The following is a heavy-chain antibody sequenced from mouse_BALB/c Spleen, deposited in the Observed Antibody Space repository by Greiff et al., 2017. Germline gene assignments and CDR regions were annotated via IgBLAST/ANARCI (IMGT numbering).Heavy chain of an antibody. CDR1: GYTFTSYY. D-gene: IGHD1-1*01. J-gene: IGHJ3*01. Sequence: QVHVKQSEAELVKPGASVKLSCKASGYTFTSYYMYWVKQRPGQGLEWIGEINPSNGGTNFNEKFKSKATLTVDKSSSTAYMQLSSLTSEDSAVYYCTRSRGSSYGFAYWGQGTLVTVSA. V-gene: IGHV1S81*02. CDR2: INPSNGGT. CDR3: TRSRGSSYGFAY.